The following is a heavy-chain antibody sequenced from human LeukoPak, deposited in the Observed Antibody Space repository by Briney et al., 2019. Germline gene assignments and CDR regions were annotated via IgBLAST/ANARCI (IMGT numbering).Heavy chain of an antibody. Sequence: GGSLRLSCAASGFTFSSYSMNWVRQAPGKGLEWVSAISGSGGSTYYADSVKGRFTISRDNSKNTLYLQMNSLRAEDTAVYYCAKPPPSYYYDSSGYYDPFDYWGQGTLVTVSS. J-gene: IGHJ4*02. D-gene: IGHD3-22*01. CDR2: ISGSGGST. CDR3: AKPPPSYYYDSSGYYDPFDY. V-gene: IGHV3-23*01. CDR1: GFTFSSYS.